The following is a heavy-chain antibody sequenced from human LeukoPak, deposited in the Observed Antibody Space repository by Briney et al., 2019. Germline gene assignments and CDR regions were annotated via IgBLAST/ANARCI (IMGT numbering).Heavy chain of an antibody. Sequence: GGSLRLSCAASGFTFSSYWMHWVRQAPGKGLVWVSRINSDGSSTSYADSVKGRFTISRDNSKNTLYLQMNSLRAEDTAVYYCARDLSDIVVVPAALSWGQGTLVTVSS. CDR2: INSDGSST. D-gene: IGHD2-2*01. CDR3: ARDLSDIVVVPAALS. CDR1: GFTFSSYW. V-gene: IGHV3-74*01. J-gene: IGHJ5*02.